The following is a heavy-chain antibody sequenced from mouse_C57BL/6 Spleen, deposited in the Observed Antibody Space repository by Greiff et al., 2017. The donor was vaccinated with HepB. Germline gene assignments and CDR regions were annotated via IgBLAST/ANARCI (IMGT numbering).Heavy chain of an antibody. CDR1: GFNIKDYY. CDR3: ASIGGSSYWFAY. CDR2: IDPEDGET. V-gene: IGHV14-2*01. Sequence: VHVKQSGAELVKPGASVKLSCTASGFNIKDYYMHWVKQRTEQGLEWIGRIDPEDGETKYAPKFQGKATITADTSSNTAYLQLSSLTSEDTAVYYCASIGGSSYWFAYWGQGTLVTVSA. D-gene: IGHD1-1*01. J-gene: IGHJ3*01.